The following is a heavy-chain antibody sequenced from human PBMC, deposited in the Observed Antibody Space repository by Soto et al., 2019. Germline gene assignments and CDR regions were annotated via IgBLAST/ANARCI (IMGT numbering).Heavy chain of an antibody. Sequence: EVQLVESGGGLVKPGGSLRLSCAASGFTFSDFTMNWVRQAPGKGLRWVSSISSGGSFISYADSVRGRFTISRDNAKNSLYLQVDSLRAEDTAVFFCARGSRRTFDYWGQGTLVTVSS. CDR1: GFTFSDFT. J-gene: IGHJ4*02. CDR3: ARGSRRTFDY. CDR2: ISSGGSFI. V-gene: IGHV3-21*01. D-gene: IGHD6-13*01.